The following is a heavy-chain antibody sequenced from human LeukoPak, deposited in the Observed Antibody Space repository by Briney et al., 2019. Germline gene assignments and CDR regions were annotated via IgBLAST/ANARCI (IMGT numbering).Heavy chain of an antibody. CDR1: GFTFSSYS. CDR2: ISSSSSYI. D-gene: IGHD3-9*01. Sequence: GSLRLSCAASGFTFSSYSMNWVRQAPGKGLEWVSSISSSSSYIYYADSGKGRFTISRDNAKNSLYLQMNSLRAEDTAVYYCARDQYSSWDYDILTGNYYYYGMDVWGQGTTVTVSS. J-gene: IGHJ6*02. CDR3: ARDQYSSWDYDILTGNYYYYGMDV. V-gene: IGHV3-21*01.